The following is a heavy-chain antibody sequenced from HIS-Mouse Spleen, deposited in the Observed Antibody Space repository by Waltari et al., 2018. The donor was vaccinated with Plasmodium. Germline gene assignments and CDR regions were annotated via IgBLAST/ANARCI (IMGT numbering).Heavy chain of an antibody. Sequence: EVQLLESGGGLVQPGGSMRLPCAPSGFTCSNLSLVWLLRAPWKGLEWVSAISGSGGSTYYADSVKGRFTISRDNSKNTLYLQMNSLRAEDTAVYYCAKSSKGTGDLWDYWGQGTLVTVSS. J-gene: IGHJ4*02. CDR2: ISGSGGST. CDR1: GFTCSNLS. V-gene: IGHV3-23*01. CDR3: AKSSKGTGDLWDY. D-gene: IGHD7-27*01.